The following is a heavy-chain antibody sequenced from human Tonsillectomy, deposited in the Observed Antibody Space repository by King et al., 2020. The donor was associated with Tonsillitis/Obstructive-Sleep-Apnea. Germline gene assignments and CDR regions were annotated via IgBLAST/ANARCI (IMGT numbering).Heavy chain of an antibody. J-gene: IGHJ2*01. CDR2: IYYSGST. CDR1: GGSVTSDSYY. D-gene: IGHD7-27*01. V-gene: IGHV4-61*01. CDR3: AGTGDRSFWYFDL. Sequence: VQLQESGPGLVKPSETLSLTCTVSGGSVTSDSYYWSWIRQPPGKGLEWIGFIYYSGSTNQNPSLKSRVTISVDTSKTQFSLNLSSVTAADTAVYYCAGTGDRSFWYFDLWGRGTLVTVSS.